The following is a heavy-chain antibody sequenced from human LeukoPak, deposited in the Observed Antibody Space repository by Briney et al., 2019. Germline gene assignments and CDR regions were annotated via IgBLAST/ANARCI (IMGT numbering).Heavy chain of an antibody. CDR3: ARAYLYDILTGYAFDI. J-gene: IGHJ3*02. CDR1: GGSISSYY. CDR2: IYYSGST. Sequence: PSETLSLTCTVSGGSISSYYWSWIRQPPGEGLEWIGYIYYSGSTNYNPSLKSRVTISVDTSKNQFSLKLSSVTAADTAVYYCARAYLYDILTGYAFDIWGQGTMVTVSS. D-gene: IGHD3-9*01. V-gene: IGHV4-59*01.